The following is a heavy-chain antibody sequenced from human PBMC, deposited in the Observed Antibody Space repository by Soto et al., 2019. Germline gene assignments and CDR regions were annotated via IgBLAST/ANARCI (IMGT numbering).Heavy chain of an antibody. Sequence: ASVKVSCKASGGTFSSYAISWVRQAPGQGLEWMGGIIPIFGTANYAQKFQGRVTITADESTSTGYMELSSLRSEDTAVYYCARDRGRPGYGAHWGQGTLVTVSS. CDR2: IIPIFGTA. CDR3: ARDRGRPGYGAH. D-gene: IGHD5-18*01. V-gene: IGHV1-69*01. CDR1: GGTFSSYA. J-gene: IGHJ4*02.